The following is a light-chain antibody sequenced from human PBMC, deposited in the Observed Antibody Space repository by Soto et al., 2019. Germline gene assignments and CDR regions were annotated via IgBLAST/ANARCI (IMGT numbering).Light chain of an antibody. J-gene: IGKJ1*01. CDR3: QQYNSYPWT. CDR2: DAS. Sequence: TQSPATLSSFPGDRVTLSCRASQYINTRLAWYQQKPGKAPKLLIYDASSLESGVPSRFSGSGSGTEFTLTISSLQPDDFATYYCQQYNSYPWTFGQGTKVDNK. CDR1: QYINTR. V-gene: IGKV1-5*01.